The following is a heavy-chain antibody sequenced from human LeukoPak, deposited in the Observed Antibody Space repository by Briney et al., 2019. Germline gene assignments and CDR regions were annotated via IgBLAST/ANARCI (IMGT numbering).Heavy chain of an antibody. CDR2: IYTSGST. Sequence: SETLSLTCTVSGGSISSYYWSWLRQPPGKGLEWIGRIYTSGSTNFNTSLKSRVTMSVDTSKKQFSLKLSSVTAADTAVYYCARDFADILTGYYTFAMDVWGQGTTVTVSS. CDR3: ARDFADILTGYYTFAMDV. D-gene: IGHD3-9*01. CDR1: GGSISSYY. J-gene: IGHJ6*02. V-gene: IGHV4-4*07.